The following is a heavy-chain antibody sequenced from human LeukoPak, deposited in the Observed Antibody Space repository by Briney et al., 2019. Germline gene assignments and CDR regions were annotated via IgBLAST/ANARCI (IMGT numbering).Heavy chain of an antibody. D-gene: IGHD4-17*01. CDR2: IYHSGST. J-gene: IGHJ4*02. V-gene: IGHV4-30-2*01. CDR3: ARGGTTVTRFFDY. Sequence: SETLSLTCAVSGGSISSGGYSWSWIRQPPGKGLEWIGYIYHSGSTYYNPSLKSRVTISVDRSKNQFSLKLSSVTAADTAVYYCARGGTTVTRFFDYRGQGTLVTVSS. CDR1: GGSISSGGYS.